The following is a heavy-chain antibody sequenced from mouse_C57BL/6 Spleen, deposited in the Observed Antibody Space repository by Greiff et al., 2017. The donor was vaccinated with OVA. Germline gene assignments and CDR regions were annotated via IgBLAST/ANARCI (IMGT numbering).Heavy chain of an antibody. Sequence: QVQLQQPGAELVKPGASVKLSCKASGYTFPSYWMHWVKQRPGQGLEWIGMIHPNSGSTNYNEKFKSKATLTVDKSSSTAYMQLSSLTSEDSAVYYCARWDSNCEGPFADWGKGTLVTVSA. J-gene: IGHJ3*01. CDR3: ARWDSNCEGPFAD. D-gene: IGHD2-5*01. CDR1: GYTFPSYW. V-gene: IGHV1-64*01. CDR2: IHPNSGST.